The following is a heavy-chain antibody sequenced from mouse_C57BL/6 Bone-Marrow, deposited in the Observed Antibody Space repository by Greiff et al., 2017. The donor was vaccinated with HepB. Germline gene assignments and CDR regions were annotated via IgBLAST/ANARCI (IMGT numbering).Heavy chain of an antibody. CDR2: IYPRSGNT. J-gene: IGHJ3*01. D-gene: IGHD1-1*01. CDR1: GYTFTSYG. Sequence: VQLQQSGAELARPGASVKLSCKASGYTFTSYGISWVKQSTGQGLEWIGEIYPRSGNTYYNEKFKGKATLTADKSSSTAYMELRSLTSEDSAVYFCAREDYGSSPFAYWGQGTLVTVSA. V-gene: IGHV1-81*01. CDR3: AREDYGSSPFAY.